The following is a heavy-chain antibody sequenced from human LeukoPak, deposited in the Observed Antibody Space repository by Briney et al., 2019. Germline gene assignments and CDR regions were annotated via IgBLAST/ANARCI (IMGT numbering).Heavy chain of an antibody. CDR2: IYSGGST. V-gene: IGHV3-66*01. CDR1: GFTVSSNY. Sequence: GGSLRLSCAASGFTVSSNYVSWVRQAPGKGLEWVSVIYSGGSTYYADSVKGRFTISRDNSKNTLYLQMNSLRVEDTAVYYCARWPYSSSYYFDYWGQGTLVTVSS. J-gene: IGHJ4*02. D-gene: IGHD6-6*01. CDR3: ARWPYSSSYYFDY.